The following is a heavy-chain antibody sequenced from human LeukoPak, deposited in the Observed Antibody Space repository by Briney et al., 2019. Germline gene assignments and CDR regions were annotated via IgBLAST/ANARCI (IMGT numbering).Heavy chain of an antibody. Sequence: APVKVSCEASGYTFTGYYVHWVRQAPGQGREWMGFINPNTGGTSYAQKFQARVTMTRDTSISTAYMELSGLRSDDTAVYYCARRYDFWSGYPTAFDYWGQGTLVTVSS. D-gene: IGHD3-3*01. CDR2: INPNTGGT. J-gene: IGHJ4*02. V-gene: IGHV1-2*02. CDR1: GYTFTGYY. CDR3: ARRYDFWSGYPTAFDY.